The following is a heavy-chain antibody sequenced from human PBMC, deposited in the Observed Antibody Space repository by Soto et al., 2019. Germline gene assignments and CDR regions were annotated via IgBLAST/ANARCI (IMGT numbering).Heavy chain of an antibody. CDR3: ASIHPRCTNGVCYKIFGSFDM. V-gene: IGHV3-53*01. Sequence: EVQLVESGGDLIQPGGSLRLSCAASGFSVSNNYMNWVRQAPGKGLEWVSIIYNDDRTYYADAVKGRFTISRDNSKNTLYLQMSSLRVEDTAVYYCASIHPRCTNGVCYKIFGSFDMWGQGTMVTVSS. D-gene: IGHD2-8*01. CDR2: IYNDDRT. CDR1: GFSVSNNY. J-gene: IGHJ3*02.